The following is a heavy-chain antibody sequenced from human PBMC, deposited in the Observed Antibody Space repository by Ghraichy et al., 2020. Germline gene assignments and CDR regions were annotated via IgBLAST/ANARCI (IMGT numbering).Heavy chain of an antibody. D-gene: IGHD6-19*01. J-gene: IGHJ2*01. CDR3: ARHGQWLVWGVLYFDL. V-gene: IGHV4-39*01. Sequence: SETLSLTCTVSGGSISSSSYYWGWIRQPPGKGLEWIGSIYYSGSTYYNPSLKSRVTISVDTSKNQFSLKLSSVTAADTAVYYCARHGQWLVWGVLYFDLWGRCSLVTVSS. CDR2: IYYSGST. CDR1: GGSISSSSYY.